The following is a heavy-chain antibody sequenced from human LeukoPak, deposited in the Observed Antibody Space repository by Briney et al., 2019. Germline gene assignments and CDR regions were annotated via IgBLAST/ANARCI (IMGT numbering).Heavy chain of an antibody. CDR3: ARDSGASTGYGGGYQYYHGMDV. CDR2: IYHSGST. CDR1: GYSISSDYY. V-gene: IGHV4-38-2*02. D-gene: IGHD2-2*01. J-gene: IGHJ6*02. Sequence: PSETLSLTCTVSGYSISSDYYWGWIRQPPGKGLEWIRSIYHSGSTYYNPSLKSRVTISVDTSKNQFSLKLSSVTAADTAVYYCARDSGASTGYGGGYQYYHGMDVWGQGTTVTVSS.